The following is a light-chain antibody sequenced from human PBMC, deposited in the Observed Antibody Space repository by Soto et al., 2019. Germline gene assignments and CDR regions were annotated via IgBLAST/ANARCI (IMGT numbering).Light chain of an antibody. CDR1: QSVSNY. CDR3: QQYGNSRVT. Sequence: IVLTQSPGTLSLSPGERATLSCRASQSVSNYLAWYQHKPGQAPRLLIYSASSRATGVADSISGSGSGTDLTLTISRLELEDFAVYYCQQYGNSRVTFGPGTKVDIK. J-gene: IGKJ3*01. CDR2: SAS. V-gene: IGKV3-20*01.